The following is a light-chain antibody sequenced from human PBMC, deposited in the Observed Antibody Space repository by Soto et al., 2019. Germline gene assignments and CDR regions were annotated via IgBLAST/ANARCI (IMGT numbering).Light chain of an antibody. CDR1: QTTSSW. CDR3: QQYHEYRT. Sequence: DIQPTQAPGTLCSSLPYRVPITCRASQTTSSWLAWYQQKPGKAPKLLIYNASSLESGVPSRFSGSGSGTEFTLTISSLQPDDFATYYCQQYHEYRTFGQGSKVEI. J-gene: IGKJ1*01. V-gene: IGKV1-5*03. CDR2: NAS.